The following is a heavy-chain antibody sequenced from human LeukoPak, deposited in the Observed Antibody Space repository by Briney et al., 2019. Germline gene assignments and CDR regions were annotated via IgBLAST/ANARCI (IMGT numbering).Heavy chain of an antibody. CDR1: GFTFSSYW. CDR3: ARALTMIVVAFDY. V-gene: IGHV3-7*01. J-gene: IGHJ4*02. CDR2: IKQDGSEK. Sequence: PGGSLRLSCAASGFTFSSYWMSWVRQAPGKGLEWVANIKQDGSEKYYVDSVKGRFTISRDNAKNSLYLQMNSLRAEDTSVYYCARALTMIVVAFDYWGRGTLVTVSS. D-gene: IGHD3-22*01.